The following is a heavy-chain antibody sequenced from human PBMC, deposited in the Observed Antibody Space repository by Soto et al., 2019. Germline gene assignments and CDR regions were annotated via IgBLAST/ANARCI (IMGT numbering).Heavy chain of an antibody. CDR2: FSGSGDST. CDR1: GFTFSNYA. D-gene: IGHD3-22*01. Sequence: GGSLRLSCAASGFTFSNYAMSWLRQAPGKGLEWVSAFSGSGDSTFYADSVKGRFTVSRDNSKKTLYLQLNSLRDEDTAVYYCARDAGELPVVTVGVFVFWGRGTLVTVSS. J-gene: IGHJ4*02. CDR3: ARDAGELPVVTVGVFVF. V-gene: IGHV3-23*01.